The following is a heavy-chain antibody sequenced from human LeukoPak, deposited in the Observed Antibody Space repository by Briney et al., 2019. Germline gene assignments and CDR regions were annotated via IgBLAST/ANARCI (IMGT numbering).Heavy chain of an antibody. CDR2: ISYDGSNK. V-gene: IGHV3-30-3*01. CDR3: ARGGVDFGKAFDI. Sequence: GGSLRLSCAASGFTFSSYAMHWVRQAPGKGLEWVAVISYDGSNKYYADSVKGRFTISRDNSKNTLYLQMNSLRAEDTAVYYCARGGVDFGKAFDIWGQGIMVTVSS. D-gene: IGHD3-10*01. CDR1: GFTFSSYA. J-gene: IGHJ3*02.